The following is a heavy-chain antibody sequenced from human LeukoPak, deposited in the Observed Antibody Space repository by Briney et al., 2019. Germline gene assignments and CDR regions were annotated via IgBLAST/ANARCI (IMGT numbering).Heavy chain of an antibody. CDR2: INPNSGGT. CDR3: ARGGITFGGAYYMDV. J-gene: IGHJ6*03. D-gene: IGHD3-16*01. Sequence: ASVKVSCKASGGTFSSYAITWVRQAPGQGLEWMGWINPNSGGTNYAQKFQGRVTMTRDTSISTAYMELSRLRSDDTAVYYCARGGITFGGAYYMDVWGKGTTVTVSS. V-gene: IGHV1-2*02. CDR1: GGTFSSYA.